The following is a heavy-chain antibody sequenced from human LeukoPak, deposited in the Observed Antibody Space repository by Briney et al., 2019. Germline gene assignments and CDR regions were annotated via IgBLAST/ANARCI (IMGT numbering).Heavy chain of an antibody. D-gene: IGHD1-26*01. V-gene: IGHV3-30*04. CDR3: AKRRMGYTGSPFDY. CDR1: GFTFSSFT. CDR2: ISYDSSKK. Sequence: GRSLRLSCTASGFTFSSFTMHWVRQAPGKGLEWVALISYDSSKKYYADSLKGRVTISRDNSKNTLYLQVNSLRPDDTAVYYCAKRRMGYTGSPFDYWGQGTLVTVSS. J-gene: IGHJ4*02.